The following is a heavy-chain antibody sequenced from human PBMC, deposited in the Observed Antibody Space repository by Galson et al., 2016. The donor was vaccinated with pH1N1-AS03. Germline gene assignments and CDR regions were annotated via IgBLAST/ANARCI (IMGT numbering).Heavy chain of an antibody. V-gene: IGHV3-43D*03. D-gene: IGHD5-24*01. CDR2: VGWDGATT. CDR3: AKGGDGNPRVGYFYH. CDR1: GFTFDDYG. J-gene: IGHJ4*02. Sequence: SLRLSCAASGFTFDDYGMVWVRQAPGKSLEWVSLVGWDGATTFYADSVKGRFTISRDNSKSPLFLQMNSLRPEHTGLYYCAKGGDGNPRVGYFYHWGQGTLFTVSS.